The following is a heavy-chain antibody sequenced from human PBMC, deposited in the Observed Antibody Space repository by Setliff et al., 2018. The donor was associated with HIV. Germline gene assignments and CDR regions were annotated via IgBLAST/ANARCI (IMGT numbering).Heavy chain of an antibody. J-gene: IGHJ2*01. V-gene: IGHV3-53*01. CDR1: GFAVSGNY. CDR2: IYVGDTT. CDR3: TRDSGTESGSPWWYFAL. D-gene: IGHD1-26*01. Sequence: PGGSLRLSCAASGFAVSGNYMSWVRQAPGKGLEWVSVIYVGDTTYYADSVKGRFTIFRDNSKNTLYLQMNSLNTEDTAMYYCTRDSGTESGSPWWYFALWGRGTLVTVSS.